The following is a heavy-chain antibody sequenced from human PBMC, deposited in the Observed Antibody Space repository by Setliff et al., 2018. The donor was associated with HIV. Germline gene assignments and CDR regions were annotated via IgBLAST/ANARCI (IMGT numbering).Heavy chain of an antibody. J-gene: IGHJ4*02. CDR1: GYTFTSYD. CDR3: ARVYCSTRSCVDEWYFDY. D-gene: IGHD2-2*01. V-gene: IGHV1-8*02. Sequence: ASVKVSCKASGYTFTSYDFNWVRQATGQGLEWMGWMNPNSGNTGYAQRFRDRLAMTTDTSTSTVFLELSSLRSEDTAIYYCARVYCSTRSCVDEWYFDYWGQGTLVTVSS. CDR2: MNPNSGNT.